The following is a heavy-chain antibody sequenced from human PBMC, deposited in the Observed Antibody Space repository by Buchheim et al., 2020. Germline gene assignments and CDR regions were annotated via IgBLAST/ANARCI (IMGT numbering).Heavy chain of an antibody. D-gene: IGHD4-11*01. J-gene: IGHJ4*02. CDR2: ISYSGST. CDR1: GDSISSNIYY. Sequence: QVQLQESGPGLVKPSGTLSLTCTVSGDSISSNIYYWAWIRQPPGKGLGWIGSISYSGSTYFNPSLKSRVTMSVDTSKNQFSLKLSSVTAADTAVYYCARHPDPINDYIQYFDYWGQGTL. V-gene: IGHV4-39*01. CDR3: ARHPDPINDYIQYFDY.